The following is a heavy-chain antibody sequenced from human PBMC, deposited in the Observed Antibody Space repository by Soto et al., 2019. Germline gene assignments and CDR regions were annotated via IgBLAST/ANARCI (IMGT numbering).Heavy chain of an antibody. CDR3: ARLGISALDS. Sequence: GGSLRLSCAASGFTFRDYSLNWVRQAPGKGLEWVSSISSKSTFKHYADSVKGRFTISRDNAKNSLYLQMDSLRDDDTAVYFCARLGISALDSWGQGALVTVSS. CDR2: ISSKSTFK. CDR1: GFTFRDYS. V-gene: IGHV3-21*01. J-gene: IGHJ5*01. D-gene: IGHD2-15*01.